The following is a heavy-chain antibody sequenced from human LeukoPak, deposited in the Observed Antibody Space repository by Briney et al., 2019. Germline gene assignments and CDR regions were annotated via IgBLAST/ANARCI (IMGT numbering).Heavy chain of an antibody. V-gene: IGHV4-34*01. CDR1: GGSFSGYY. CDR3: ARQTNLTGELDY. J-gene: IGHJ4*02. CDR2: INHSGST. Sequence: SSETLSLTCAVYGGSFSGYYWSWIRQPPGKGLEWIGEINHSGSTNYNPSLKSRVTISVDTSKNQFSLKLSSVTAADTAVYYCARQTNLTGELDYWGQGTLVTVSS. D-gene: IGHD3-10*01.